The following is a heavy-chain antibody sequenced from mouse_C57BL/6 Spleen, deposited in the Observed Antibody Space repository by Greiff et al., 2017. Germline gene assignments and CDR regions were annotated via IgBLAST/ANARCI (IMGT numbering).Heavy chain of an antibody. CDR3: ARDYGSSCAMDY. Sequence: VMLVESGPELVKPGASVKLSCKASGYTFPSYDINWVKQRPGQGLEWIGWIYPRDGSTKYNAKFKGKATLPVATSSSTAYMELHSLSSEDSAVYFCARDYGSSCAMDYWGQGTSVTVSS. CDR1: GYTFPSYD. CDR2: IYPRDGST. V-gene: IGHV1-85*01. D-gene: IGHD1-1*01. J-gene: IGHJ4*01.